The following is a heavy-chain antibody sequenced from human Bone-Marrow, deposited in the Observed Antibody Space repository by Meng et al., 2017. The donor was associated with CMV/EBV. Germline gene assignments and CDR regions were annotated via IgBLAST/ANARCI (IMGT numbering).Heavy chain of an antibody. CDR2: ISSGSSYI. J-gene: IGHJ6*01. CDR1: GFTFSSYT. CDR3: VRNKLSDYCSSSSCYSYGMDV. V-gene: IGHV3-21*06. D-gene: IGHD2-2*01. Sequence: GGSLRLSCAASGFTFSSYTMNWVRQAPGKGLEWVSSISSGSSYIFYADSVKGRFTITRDNAKNSLYLQMNSLRAEDTAVYYCVRNKLSDYCSSSSCYSYGMDVWGQGTTVTGSS.